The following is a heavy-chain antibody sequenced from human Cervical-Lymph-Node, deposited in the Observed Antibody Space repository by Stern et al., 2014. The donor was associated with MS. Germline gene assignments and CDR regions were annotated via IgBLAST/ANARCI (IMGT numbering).Heavy chain of an antibody. CDR1: GGSISSGGYS. V-gene: IGHV4-30-2*01. CDR3: ARSSTVTPNAFDI. Sequence: QLQLQEPGSGLVKPSQTLSLTCAVSGGSISSGGYSWSWIRQPPGKGLVWIGYIYHSGSTYYNPSLKSRVTISVDRSKNQFSLKLSSVTAADTAVYYCARSSTVTPNAFDIWGQGTMVTVSS. J-gene: IGHJ3*02. D-gene: IGHD4-17*01. CDR2: IYHSGST.